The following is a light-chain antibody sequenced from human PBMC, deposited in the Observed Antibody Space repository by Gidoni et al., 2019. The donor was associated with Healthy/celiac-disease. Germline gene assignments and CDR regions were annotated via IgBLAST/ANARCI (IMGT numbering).Light chain of an antibody. CDR1: QSVLYSSNNKNY. J-gene: IGKJ2*01. V-gene: IGKV4-1*01. Sequence: DIVMTQSPDSLAVSLGERATINCKSSQSVLYSSNNKNYLAWYQQKPGQPPKLLIYWASTRESGVREGFSGSGSGTDFTLTISSLQAEDVAVYYCQQYYSTPPYTFGQGTKLEIK. CDR3: QQYYSTPPYT. CDR2: WAS.